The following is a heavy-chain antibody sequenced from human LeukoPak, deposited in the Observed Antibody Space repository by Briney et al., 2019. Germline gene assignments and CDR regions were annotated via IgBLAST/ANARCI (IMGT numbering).Heavy chain of an antibody. V-gene: IGHV1-46*01. D-gene: IGHD3-22*01. Sequence: ASVKVSCKASGYTFTSYYMHWVRQAPGQGLEWMGIINPGGGSTSYAQKFQGRVTMARDTSTSTVYMELSSLRSEDTAVYYCARRVEYYDSSGLDYGGQGTLVTVSA. CDR2: INPGGGST. J-gene: IGHJ4*02. CDR3: ARRVEYYDSSGLDY. CDR1: GYTFTSYY.